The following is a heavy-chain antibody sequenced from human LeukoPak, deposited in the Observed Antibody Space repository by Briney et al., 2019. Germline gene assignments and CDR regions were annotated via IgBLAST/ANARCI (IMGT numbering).Heavy chain of an antibody. CDR3: ARDSRHYRYCSSTSCSHSYYFDY. D-gene: IGHD2-2*01. CDR1: GYSISSGYY. Sequence: PSETLSLTCTVSGYSISSGYYWGWIRQPPGKGLEWIGSIYHSGSTYYNPSLKSRVTISVDTSKNQFSLKLSSVTAADTAVCYCARDSRHYRYCSSTSCSHSYYFDYWGQGTLVTVSS. J-gene: IGHJ4*02. V-gene: IGHV4-38-2*02. CDR2: IYHSGST.